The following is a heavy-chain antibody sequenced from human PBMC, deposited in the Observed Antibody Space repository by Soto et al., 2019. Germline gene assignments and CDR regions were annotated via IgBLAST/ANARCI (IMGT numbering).Heavy chain of an antibody. J-gene: IGHJ5*02. Sequence: QVQLQESGPGLVKPSGTLSLTCAVSSGSISSSNWWSWVRQPPGKGLEWIGEIYHSGSTNYNPSRKSRVTISVSKSKNQFSLKLSSVTAADTAVYYCARMGIGYCSGGSCYPNWFDPWGQGTLVTVSS. D-gene: IGHD2-15*01. CDR1: SGSISSSNW. V-gene: IGHV4-4*02. CDR2: IYHSGST. CDR3: ARMGIGYCSGGSCYPNWFDP.